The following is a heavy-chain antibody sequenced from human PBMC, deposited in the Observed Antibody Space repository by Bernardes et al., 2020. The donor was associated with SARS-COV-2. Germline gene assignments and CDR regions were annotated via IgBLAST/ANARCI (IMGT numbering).Heavy chain of an antibody. V-gene: IGHV1-24*01. D-gene: IGHD6-13*01. J-gene: IGHJ4*02. CDR1: GYTLTELS. CDR3: ATAFAAAGRTYFDY. CDR2: FDPEDGET. Sequence: VKVSCKVSGYTLTELSMHWVRQAPGKGLEWMGGFDPEDGETIYAQKFQGRVTMTEDTSTDTAYMELSSLRSEDTAVYYCATAFAAAGRTYFDYWGQGTLVTVSS.